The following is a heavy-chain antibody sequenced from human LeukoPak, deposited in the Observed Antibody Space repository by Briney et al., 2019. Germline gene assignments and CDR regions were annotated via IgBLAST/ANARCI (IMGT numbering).Heavy chain of an antibody. Sequence: SETLSLTCTVSGGSISSYYWSWIRQPPGKGLDWIGDIYYIGITNYKPSLKSRVTISVDTSKNQFSLKLSSVAAADTAVYYCASTSYDSSGSFDYWGQGTLVTVSS. CDR2: IYYIGIT. V-gene: IGHV4-59*08. D-gene: IGHD3-22*01. J-gene: IGHJ4*02. CDR3: ASTSYDSSGSFDY. CDR1: GGSISSYY.